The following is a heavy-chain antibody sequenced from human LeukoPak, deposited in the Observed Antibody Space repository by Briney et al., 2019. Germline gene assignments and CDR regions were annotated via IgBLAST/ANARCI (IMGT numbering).Heavy chain of an antibody. CDR3: ARDIRGYCSSTSCYWGDAFDI. V-gene: IGHV3-74*01. CDR2: INSDGSST. D-gene: IGHD2-2*03. Sequence: GRSLRLSCAASGFTFSSYWMHWVRQAPGKGLVWVSRINSDGSSTTYADSVKGRFTISRDNAKNTLYLQMNSLRAEDTAVYYCARDIRGYCSSTSCYWGDAFDIWGQGTMVTVSS. CDR1: GFTFSSYW. J-gene: IGHJ3*02.